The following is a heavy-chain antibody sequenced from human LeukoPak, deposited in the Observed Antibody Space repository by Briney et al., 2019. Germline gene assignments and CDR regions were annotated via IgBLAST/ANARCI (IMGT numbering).Heavy chain of an antibody. J-gene: IGHJ4*02. D-gene: IGHD2-15*01. CDR3: ARELCSGGSCGKFDC. CDR1: GGSVSSGSYY. Sequence: SETLSLTCTVSGGSVSSGSYYWSSIRQPPGKGLEWIGNIFYSGSTNYNPSLKSRVTISLDTSKNQFSLKLSSVTAADTAVYYCARELCSGGSCGKFDCWGQGTLVTVSS. V-gene: IGHV4-61*01. CDR2: IFYSGST.